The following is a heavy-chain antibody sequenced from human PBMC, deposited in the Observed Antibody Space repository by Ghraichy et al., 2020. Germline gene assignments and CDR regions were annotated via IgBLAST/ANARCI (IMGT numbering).Heavy chain of an antibody. CDR3: ANDWNDIVLMGEYYFDY. CDR2: ISPSSGRT. CDR1: GFTFSNYA. D-gene: IGHD2-8*01. V-gene: IGHV3-23*01. J-gene: IGHJ4*02. Sequence: GGSLRLSCAASGFTFSNYAMSWVRQAPGKGLEWVSTISPSSGRTYYADSVKCRFTISRDNSKNTLYLQMNSLRAEDTAVYYCANDWNDIVLMGEYYFDYWGQGTLVTVSS.